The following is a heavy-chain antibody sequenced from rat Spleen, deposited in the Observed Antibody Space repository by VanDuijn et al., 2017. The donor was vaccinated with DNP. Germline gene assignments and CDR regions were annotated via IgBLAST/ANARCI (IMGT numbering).Heavy chain of an antibody. CDR1: GFSLTDYS. CDR2: MWSGGST. Sequence: EVQLKESGPGLVQPSQTLSLTCTVSGFSLTDYSVHWVRQPPGKGLEWLGLMWSGGSTAYNSALKSRLSISRDTSKSQVILKMNSLQTEDTAMYFCASSTEASFDYWGQGVMVTVSS. CDR3: ASSTEASFDY. J-gene: IGHJ2*01. D-gene: IGHD1-11*01. V-gene: IGHV2S63*01.